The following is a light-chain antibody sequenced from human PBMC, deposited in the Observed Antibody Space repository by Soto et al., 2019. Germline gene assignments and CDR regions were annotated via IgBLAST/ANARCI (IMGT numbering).Light chain of an antibody. CDR3: QQYYSYPHT. J-gene: IGKJ3*01. CDR2: AAS. CDR1: QGISSY. Sequence: AIRMTQSPSSLSASTGDRVTITCRASQGISSYLAWYQQKPGKAPKLLIYAASTLQSGVPSSFSGSGSGTDFTLTISCLQSEDFATYYCQQYYSYPHTFGPGTKVDIK. V-gene: IGKV1-8*01.